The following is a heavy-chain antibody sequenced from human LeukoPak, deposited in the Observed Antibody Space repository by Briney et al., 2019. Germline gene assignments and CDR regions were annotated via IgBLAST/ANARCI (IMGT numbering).Heavy chain of an antibody. J-gene: IGHJ3*02. CDR2: IKGDGSEI. D-gene: IGHD2-2*01. V-gene: IGHV3-7*01. CDR3: AKGLEDIVVVPAAGPSFDAFDI. CDR1: GFSFSNYT. Sequence: GGSLRLSCATSGFSFSNYTMNWVRQAPGKGLEWVASIKGDGSEINYMNSVNGRFTISRDNSKSSLYLQMNSLRAEDTAVYYCAKGLEDIVVVPAAGPSFDAFDIWGQGTMVTVSS.